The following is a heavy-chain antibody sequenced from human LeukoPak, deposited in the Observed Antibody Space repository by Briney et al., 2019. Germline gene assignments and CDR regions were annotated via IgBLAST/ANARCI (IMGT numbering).Heavy chain of an antibody. CDR3: ARGVVVVAATPPLVWFDP. CDR2: IYTSGST. J-gene: IGHJ5*02. V-gene: IGHV4-4*07. Sequence: SETLSLTCTVSGGSISSYYWSWIRQPAGKGLEWIGRIYTSGSTNYNPSLKSRVTMSVDTSKNQFSLKLSSVTAADTAVYYCARGVVVVAATPPLVWFDPGGQGTLVTVSS. D-gene: IGHD2-15*01. CDR1: GGSISSYY.